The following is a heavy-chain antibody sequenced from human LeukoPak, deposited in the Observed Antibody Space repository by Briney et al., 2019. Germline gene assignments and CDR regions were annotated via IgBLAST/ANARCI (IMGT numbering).Heavy chain of an antibody. CDR1: GGSISSYY. V-gene: IGHV4-4*07. CDR2: IYTSGST. Sequence: PSETLPLTCTVSGGSISSYYWSWIRQPAGKGLEWIGRIYTSGSTNYNPSLKSRVTMSVDTSKNQFSLKLSSVTAADTAVYYCARAPLVPATDDAFDIWGQGTMVTVSS. D-gene: IGHD5-12*01. J-gene: IGHJ3*02. CDR3: ARAPLVPATDDAFDI.